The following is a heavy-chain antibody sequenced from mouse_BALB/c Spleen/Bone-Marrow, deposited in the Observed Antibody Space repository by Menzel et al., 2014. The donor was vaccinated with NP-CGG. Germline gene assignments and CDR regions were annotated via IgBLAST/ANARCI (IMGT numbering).Heavy chain of an antibody. CDR2: ISSGGSYT. J-gene: IGHJ2*01. CDR1: GFTFSSYA. Sequence: EVKVVESGGGLVKPGGSLKLSCAASGFTFSSYAMSWVRQTPEKRLEWVATISSGGSYTYYPDSVKGRFTISRDNAKKTLYLQMSSLRSEDTAMYYCARHGITRLLDYWGQGTTLTVSS. V-gene: IGHV5-9-3*01. CDR3: ARHGITRLLDY. D-gene: IGHD2-4*01.